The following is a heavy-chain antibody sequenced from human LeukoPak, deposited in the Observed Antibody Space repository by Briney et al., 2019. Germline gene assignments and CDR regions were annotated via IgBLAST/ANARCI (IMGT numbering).Heavy chain of an antibody. CDR1: GGTFSSYA. D-gene: IGHD6-19*01. CDR3: ARVSVGAVAGMLYFQH. CDR2: IIPIFGTA. Sequence: GASVKVSCKASGGTFSSYAISWVRQAPGQGLEWMGGIIPIFGTANYVQKFQGRVTITADESTSTAYMELSSLRSEDTAVYYCARVSVGAVAGMLYFQHWGQGTLVTVSS. J-gene: IGHJ1*01. V-gene: IGHV1-69*13.